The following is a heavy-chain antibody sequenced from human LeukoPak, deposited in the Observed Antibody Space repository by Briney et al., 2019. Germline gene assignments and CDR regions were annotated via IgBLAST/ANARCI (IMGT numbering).Heavy chain of an antibody. V-gene: IGHV4-59*01. D-gene: IGHD4-17*01. CDR1: GGSISSYY. Sequence: SETLSLTCTVSGGSISSYYWSWIRQPPGKGLEWIGYIYYSGSTNYNPSLKSRVTISVDTSKNQFSLKLSSVTATDTAVYYCARDDYGETLGLWGQGTLVTVSS. J-gene: IGHJ4*02. CDR3: ARDDYGETLGL. CDR2: IYYSGST.